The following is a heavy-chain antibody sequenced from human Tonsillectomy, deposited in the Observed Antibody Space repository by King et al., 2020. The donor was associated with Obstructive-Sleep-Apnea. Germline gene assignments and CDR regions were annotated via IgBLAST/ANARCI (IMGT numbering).Heavy chain of an antibody. V-gene: IGHV4-59*01. CDR2: IYYSGST. CDR3: ARGENGYCTNGVCPAWFDP. D-gene: IGHD2-8*01. J-gene: IGHJ5*02. Sequence: QLQESGPGLVKPSETLSLTCTVSGGSISSYYWSWIRQPPGKGLEWIGYIYYSGSTNYNPSLKSRVTISVDTSKNQFSLKLSSVTAADTAVYYCARGENGYCTNGVCPAWFDPWGQGTLVTVSS. CDR1: GGSISSYY.